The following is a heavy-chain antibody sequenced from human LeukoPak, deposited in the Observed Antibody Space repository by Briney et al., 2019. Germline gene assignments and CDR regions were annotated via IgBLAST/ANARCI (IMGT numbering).Heavy chain of an antibody. D-gene: IGHD3-9*01. CDR3: ARERVPDYDILTGYYPTRNPTKFDY. J-gene: IGHJ4*02. V-gene: IGHV1-18*01. Sequence: RGASVKVSCKASGYTFTRYGITWVRQAPGQGLEWMGWISAYNGNTNYAQKLQGRVTMTTDTSTSTAYMELRSLRSDDTAVYYCARERVPDYDILTGYYPTRNPTKFDYWGQGTLVTVSS. CDR1: GYTFTRYG. CDR2: ISAYNGNT.